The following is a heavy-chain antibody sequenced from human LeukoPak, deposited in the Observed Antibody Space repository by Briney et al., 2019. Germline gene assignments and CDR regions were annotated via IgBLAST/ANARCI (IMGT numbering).Heavy chain of an antibody. D-gene: IGHD2/OR15-2a*01. CDR3: VRGRVKGKY. CDR1: GGSFSGYY. J-gene: IGHJ4*02. CDR2: INHSGDT. Sequence: SETLSITCAVYGGSFSGYYWTRIRQPPGKGLEWIGEINHSGDTNYNPSLKSRVTISVDTSKNQFSLKLSSVTAADTAVYYCVRGRVKGKYWGQGTLVTASS. V-gene: IGHV4-34*01.